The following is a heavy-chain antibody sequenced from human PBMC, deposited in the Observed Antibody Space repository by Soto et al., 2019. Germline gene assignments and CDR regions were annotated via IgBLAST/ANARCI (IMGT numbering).Heavy chain of an antibody. D-gene: IGHD5-12*01. Sequence: GESLKISCQGSGYTFTTYWITWVRQMPGKGLEWMGRIDPTNSHITYNPSFQGHVTISADKSISTAYLQWSSLKASDTAMYYCARTVEMATTLLYWGQGTLVTVSA. V-gene: IGHV5-10-1*01. CDR1: GYTFTTYW. J-gene: IGHJ4*02. CDR2: IDPTNSHI. CDR3: ARTVEMATTLLY.